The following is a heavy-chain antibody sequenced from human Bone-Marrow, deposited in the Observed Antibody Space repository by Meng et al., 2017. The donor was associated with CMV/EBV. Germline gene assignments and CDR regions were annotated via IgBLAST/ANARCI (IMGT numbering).Heavy chain of an antibody. J-gene: IGHJ4*02. CDR2: ISYDGSNK. CDR3: ARDPKISNSGSYYRMFDY. V-gene: IGHV3-30*04. D-gene: IGHD1-26*01. Sequence: GESLKISCAASGFTFSSYAMHWVRQAPGKGLEWVAVISYDGSNKYYADSVKGRFTISRDNSKNTLYLQMNSLRAEDTAVYYCARDPKISNSGSYYRMFDYWDQGTLVTVSS. CDR1: GFTFSSYA.